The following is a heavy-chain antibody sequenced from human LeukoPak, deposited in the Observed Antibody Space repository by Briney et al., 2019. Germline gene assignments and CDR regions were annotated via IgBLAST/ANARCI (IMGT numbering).Heavy chain of an antibody. CDR1: GYTFISFA. J-gene: IGHJ3*02. V-gene: IGHV7-4-1*02. D-gene: IGHD4-23*01. Sequence: ASVKVSCKASGYTFISFAMSWVRQAPGQGLEWMGWINTNTGNPTYAQGFTGRFVFSLDTSVSTAYLQISSLKAEDTAVYYCARRTNYGGNSLIAFDIWGQGTTVTVSS. CDR3: ARRTNYGGNSLIAFDI. CDR2: INTNTGNP.